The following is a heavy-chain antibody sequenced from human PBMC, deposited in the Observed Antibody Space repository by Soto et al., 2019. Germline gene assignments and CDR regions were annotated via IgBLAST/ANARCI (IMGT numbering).Heavy chain of an antibody. CDR3: ARDSYQVLTGSFSYFGWDV. CDR1: GFTFSTYW. V-gene: IGHV3-74*01. D-gene: IGHD1-20*01. CDR2: VNPDGSRT. Sequence: EAQLVESGGGLVQPGGSLRLSCAASGFTFSTYWMHWARQVPGKGLVWVSRVNPDGSRTTYADSVKGRFTISRDNAKNILFLQMNGLTAEHTGVYYCARDSYQVLTGSFSYFGWDVWGQGTTVTVSS. J-gene: IGHJ6*02.